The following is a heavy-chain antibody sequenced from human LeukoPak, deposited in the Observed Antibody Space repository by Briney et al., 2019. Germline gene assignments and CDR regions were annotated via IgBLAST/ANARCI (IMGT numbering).Heavy chain of an antibody. D-gene: IGHD6-13*01. V-gene: IGHV7-4-1*02. Sequence: AASVKVSCKASGHTFTSYDINWVRQATGQGLEWMGWINTNTGNPTYAQGFTGRFVFSLDTSVSTAYLQISSLKAEDTAVYYCARVIAAADRRAFDIWGQGTMVTVSS. CDR3: ARVIAAADRRAFDI. CDR2: INTNTGNP. CDR1: GHTFTSYD. J-gene: IGHJ3*02.